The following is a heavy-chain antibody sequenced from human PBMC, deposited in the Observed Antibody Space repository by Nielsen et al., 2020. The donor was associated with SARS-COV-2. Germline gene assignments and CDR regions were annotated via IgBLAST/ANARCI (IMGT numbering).Heavy chain of an antibody. V-gene: IGHV3-48*02. CDR3: VRDREWAFDL. CDR1: GHFSWYS. D-gene: IGHD3-3*01. J-gene: IGHJ4*02. CDR2: ISSSGSDI. Sequence: GGSLRLSCEVAGHFSWYSVNWVRQAPGQGPEWISYISSSGSDISYARSVKGRFTISRDNAGNSLFLHMDSLRDEDTAVYYCVRDREWAFDLWGQGTLVTLSS.